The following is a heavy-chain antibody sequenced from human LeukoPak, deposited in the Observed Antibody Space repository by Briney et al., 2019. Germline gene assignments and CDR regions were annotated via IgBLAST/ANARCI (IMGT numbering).Heavy chain of an antibody. CDR3: ARDPGIVVVPAEVDY. CDR2: ISAYNGNT. D-gene: IGHD2-2*01. V-gene: IGHV1-18*01. Sequence: ASVKVSCKASGYTFTSYGISWVRQAPGQGLEWMGWISAYNGNTNYAQKLQGRVTMTTDTSTSTAYMELSRLRSDDTAVYYCARDPGIVVVPAEVDYWGQGTLVTVSS. CDR1: GYTFTSYG. J-gene: IGHJ4*02.